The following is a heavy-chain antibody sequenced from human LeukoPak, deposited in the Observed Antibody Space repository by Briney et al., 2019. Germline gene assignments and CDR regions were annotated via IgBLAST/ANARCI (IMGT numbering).Heavy chain of an antibody. CDR3: AREAVENSSSYYFDY. D-gene: IGHD6-6*01. V-gene: IGHV4-31*03. Sequence: SETLCLTCTVSGGSISSGGYYWSWIRQHPGKGLEWIGYIYYSGSTYYNPSLKSRVTISVDTSKNQFSLKLSSVTAADTAVYYCAREAVENSSSYYFDYWGQGTLVTVSS. CDR2: IYYSGST. CDR1: GGSISSGGYY. J-gene: IGHJ4*02.